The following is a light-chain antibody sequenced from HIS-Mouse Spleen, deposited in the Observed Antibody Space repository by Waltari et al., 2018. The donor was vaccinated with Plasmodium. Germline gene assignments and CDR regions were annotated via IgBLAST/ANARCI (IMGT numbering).Light chain of an antibody. CDR1: QDISNY. CDR3: QQYDNPRIT. V-gene: IGKV1-33*01. CDR2: DAS. Sequence: DIQMTQSPSSLSASVGDRVTITCQASQDISNYLNWYQQKPGKAPKLLIYDASNLETGVPARFSGSGSGTDFTFPISSLQPEDIATDYCQQYDNPRITFGQGTRLEIK. J-gene: IGKJ5*01.